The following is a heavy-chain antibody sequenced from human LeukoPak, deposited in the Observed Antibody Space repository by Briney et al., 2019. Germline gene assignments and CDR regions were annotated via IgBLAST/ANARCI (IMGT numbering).Heavy chain of an antibody. CDR1: GFTFSSYE. D-gene: IGHD6-19*01. Sequence: GGSLRLSCAASGFTFSSYEMNWVRQAPGKGLEWVANIGYSGRTIYYADSVKGRFTISRDNAKNSLYLQMNSLRVEDAAVYYCALLAVASDFDYWGQGALVTVSS. J-gene: IGHJ4*02. V-gene: IGHV3-48*03. CDR2: IGYSGRTI. CDR3: ALLAVASDFDY.